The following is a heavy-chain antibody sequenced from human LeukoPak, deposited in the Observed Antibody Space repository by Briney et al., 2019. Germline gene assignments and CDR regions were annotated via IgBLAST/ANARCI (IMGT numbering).Heavy chain of an antibody. CDR1: GVSISTSRYY. V-gene: IGHV4-39*07. CDR2: INHSGST. D-gene: IGHD3-10*01. J-gene: IGHJ4*02. Sequence: SETLSLTCTVSGVSISTSRYYWSWIRQPPGKGLEWIGEINHSGSTNYNPSLKSRVTISVDTSKNQFSLKLSSVTAADTAVYYCAREGALHGSGTPDYWGQGTLVTVSS. CDR3: AREGALHGSGTPDY.